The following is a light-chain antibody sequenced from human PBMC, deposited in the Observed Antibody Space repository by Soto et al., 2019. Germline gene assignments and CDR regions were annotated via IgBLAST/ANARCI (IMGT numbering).Light chain of an antibody. CDR3: QQYYSYPWT. V-gene: IGKV1-5*01. Sequence: DIQMTQSPSTLSASVGDRVTITCRASQSISATLAWYQQKPGKAPKLLIYAASTLQSGVPSRFSGSGSGTDFTLTISCLQSEDFATYYCQQYYSYPWTFGQGTKV. CDR2: AAS. J-gene: IGKJ1*01. CDR1: QSISAT.